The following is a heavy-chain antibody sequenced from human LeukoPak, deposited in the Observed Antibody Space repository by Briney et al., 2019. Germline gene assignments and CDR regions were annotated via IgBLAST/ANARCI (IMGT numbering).Heavy chain of an antibody. CDR2: IHSSGST. J-gene: IGHJ4*02. D-gene: IGHD6-19*01. CDR1: GGSISSYF. CDR3: ARGRAVTGIFDY. V-gene: IGHV4-4*07. Sequence: SETLSLTCTVSGGSISSYFWSWIRQPAGKGLEWIGRIHSSGSTNYNPSLKSRVTMSVDTSRNQFSLKLSSVTAADTAVFYCARGRAVTGIFDYWGQGTLVTVSS.